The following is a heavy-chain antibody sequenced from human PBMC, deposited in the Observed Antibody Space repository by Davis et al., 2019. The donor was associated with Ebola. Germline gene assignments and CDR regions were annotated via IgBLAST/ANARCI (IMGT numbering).Heavy chain of an antibody. CDR2: IYDTGST. CDR1: GGSITSSH. Sequence: MPSETLSLTCTVSGGSITSSHWSWIRQSAGKGLEWIADIYDTGSTSYNPSLKSRVTISVDTSKNQFSLKLSSVTAADTAVYYCARVRGYSYIDYWGQGTLVTVSS. J-gene: IGHJ4*02. V-gene: IGHV4-59*12. CDR3: ARVRGYSYIDY. D-gene: IGHD5-18*01.